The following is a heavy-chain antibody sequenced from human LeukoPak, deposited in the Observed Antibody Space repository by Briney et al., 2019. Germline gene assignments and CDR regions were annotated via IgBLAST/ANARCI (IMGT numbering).Heavy chain of an antibody. Sequence: GASVKVSCKSSGYTFTNYGISWVRQAPGQGLEWMGWISASTGHTNFAQKLQGRVTMTTDPSTSTAYMDLRSLRSDDTGVYYCARVGPLQDSTSSLWGQGTLVTVSS. J-gene: IGHJ4*02. CDR2: ISASTGHT. CDR1: GYTFTNYG. D-gene: IGHD6-6*01. V-gene: IGHV1-18*01. CDR3: ARVGPLQDSTSSL.